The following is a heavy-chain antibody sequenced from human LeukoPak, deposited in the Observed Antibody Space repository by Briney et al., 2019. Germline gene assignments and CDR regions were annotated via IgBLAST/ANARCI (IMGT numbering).Heavy chain of an antibody. V-gene: IGHV3-74*01. CDR1: GFTFSGYC. D-gene: IGHD5-18*01. CDR2: INSDGSNT. CDR3: ARAGRYSNAAFDI. Sequence: TGGSLRLSCAASGFTFSGYCMHWVRQAPGKGLEWVSRINSDGSNTSYADSVKGRFTISRDNAKNTLYLQMNSLRADDTAVYYCARAGRYSNAAFDIWGQGTMVTVSS. J-gene: IGHJ3*02.